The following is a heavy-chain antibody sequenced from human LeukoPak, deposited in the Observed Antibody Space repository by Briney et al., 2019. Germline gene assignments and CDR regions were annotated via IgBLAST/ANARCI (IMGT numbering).Heavy chain of an antibody. J-gene: IGHJ5*02. D-gene: IGHD1-14*01. CDR1: GDSVSSNSAA. Sequence: SQTLSLTCAISGDSVSSNSAAWNWIRQSPSRGLEWLGRTYYRSKWYNDYAVSVKSRITINPDTSKNQFSLQLNSVTPEDTAVYYCARTRWNHGVVGYWFDPWGQGTLVTVSS. CDR3: ARTRWNHGVVGYWFDP. CDR2: TYYRSKWYN. V-gene: IGHV6-1*01.